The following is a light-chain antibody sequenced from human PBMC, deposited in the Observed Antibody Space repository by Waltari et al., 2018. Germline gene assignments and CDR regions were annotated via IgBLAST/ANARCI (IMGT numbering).Light chain of an antibody. V-gene: IGKV4-1*01. CDR3: QQYYTTPWT. CDR1: QTVLKNSNNKNS. Sequence: DIVMTQSPDSLAVSLGEGATINCESSQTVLKNSNNKNSLAWYQQKPGQPPKLLIYWASTRHSGVPDRFSGSGSGTEFTLTISSLQAEDVAFYYCQQYYTTPWTFGQGTKVEIK. CDR2: WAS. J-gene: IGKJ1*01.